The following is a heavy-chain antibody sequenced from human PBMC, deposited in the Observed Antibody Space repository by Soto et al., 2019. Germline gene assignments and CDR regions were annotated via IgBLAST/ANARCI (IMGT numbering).Heavy chain of an antibody. J-gene: IGHJ4*02. D-gene: IGHD3-3*01. CDR3: ARGALSSFWSGYYPHFDY. CDR2: INHSGST. Sequence: SETLSLTCAVYGGSFSGYYWSWIRQPPGKGLEWIGEINHSGSTNYNPSLKSRVTISVDTSKNQFSLKLSSVTAADTAVYYCARGALSSFWSGYYPHFDYWGQGTLVTVSS. CDR1: GGSFSGYY. V-gene: IGHV4-34*01.